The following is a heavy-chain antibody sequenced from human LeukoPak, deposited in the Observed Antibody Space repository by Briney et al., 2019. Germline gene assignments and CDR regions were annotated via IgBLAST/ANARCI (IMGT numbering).Heavy chain of an antibody. CDR2: ISGGGGST. Sequence: GGSLRLSCAASGFTFTSYSMNWVRQAPGKGLEWVSTISGGGGSTYYADSVKGRFTISRDNSKNTLFLQVNSLRAEDTAVYYCAKGGKWDVTPFDYWGQGTLVTVSS. D-gene: IGHD1-26*01. CDR3: AKGGKWDVTPFDY. J-gene: IGHJ4*02. CDR1: GFTFTSYS. V-gene: IGHV3-23*01.